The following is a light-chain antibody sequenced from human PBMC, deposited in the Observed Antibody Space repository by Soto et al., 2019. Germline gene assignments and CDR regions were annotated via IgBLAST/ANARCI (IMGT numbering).Light chain of an antibody. CDR1: QNIITY. Sequence: DIDMTQPPSSLSASVGHRVHITCRAGQNIITYLNWYQQKPGQAPKFLIYAASSLQSGVPSRFSGRGYGTDFTLTITSLQPEEFATDFCQQGYDNPITFGQGTRLEIK. J-gene: IGKJ5*01. V-gene: IGKV1-39*01. CDR3: QQGYDNPIT. CDR2: AAS.